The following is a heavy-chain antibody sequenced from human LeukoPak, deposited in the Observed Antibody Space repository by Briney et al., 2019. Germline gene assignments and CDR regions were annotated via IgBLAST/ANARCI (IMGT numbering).Heavy chain of an antibody. Sequence: VGSLRLSCAASGFTFNYYAMHWVRQAPGKGLEWVSLISWHGGSTYYADSVEGRFTISRDNSKNSLYLQMNSLRPEDTAFYYCAKDIVSAGYSSPDSWGQGTLVTVSS. CDR2: ISWHGGST. CDR1: GFTFNYYA. D-gene: IGHD6-19*01. J-gene: IGHJ5*01. CDR3: AKDIVSAGYSSPDS. V-gene: IGHV3-43D*03.